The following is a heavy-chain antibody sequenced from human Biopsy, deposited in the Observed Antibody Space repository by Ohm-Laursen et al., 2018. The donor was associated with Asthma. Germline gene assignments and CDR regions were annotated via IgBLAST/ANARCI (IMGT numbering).Heavy chain of an antibody. Sequence: SLRLSCAASGFTFGDYWMSWVRQVPGKGLEWVANIKHDGTEKNHGDSLKGRFTISRDNARNRLHLQMSSLRPDDSAAYHCAKDRFDNSVTSKYYYYGIDVWGQGTTVTVSS. V-gene: IGHV3-7*01. CDR1: GFTFGDYW. J-gene: IGHJ6*02. D-gene: IGHD3-16*01. CDR2: IKHDGTEK. CDR3: AKDRFDNSVTSKYYYYGIDV.